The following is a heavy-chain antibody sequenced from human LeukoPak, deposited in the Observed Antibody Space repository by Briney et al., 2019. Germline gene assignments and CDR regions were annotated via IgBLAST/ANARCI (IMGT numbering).Heavy chain of an antibody. CDR3: ATPVYGSGSYRPYYFDY. D-gene: IGHD3-10*01. Sequence: ASVKVSCKVSGYTLTELSMHWVRQAPGKGLEWMGGFDPEDGETIYAQKFQGRVTMTEDTSTDTACMELSSLRSEDTAVYYCATPVYGSGSYRPYYFDYWGQGTLVTVSS. J-gene: IGHJ4*02. CDR1: GYTLTELS. V-gene: IGHV1-24*01. CDR2: FDPEDGET.